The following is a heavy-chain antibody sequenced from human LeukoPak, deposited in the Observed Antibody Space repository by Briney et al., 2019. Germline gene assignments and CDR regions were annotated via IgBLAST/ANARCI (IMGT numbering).Heavy chain of an antibody. V-gene: IGHV3-11*06. Sequence: GGSLRLSCAASGFIFSDYYMSWIRQTPEKGLEWLSYISSSSGYKNYADSLKGRFTISRDNAKNSVCLQMNSLSAEDTAVYYCARQGLYDSSDFWTFQHWGQGTLVTVSS. J-gene: IGHJ1*01. CDR1: GFIFSDYY. D-gene: IGHD3/OR15-3a*01. CDR3: ARQGLYDSSDFWTFQH. CDR2: ISSSSGYK.